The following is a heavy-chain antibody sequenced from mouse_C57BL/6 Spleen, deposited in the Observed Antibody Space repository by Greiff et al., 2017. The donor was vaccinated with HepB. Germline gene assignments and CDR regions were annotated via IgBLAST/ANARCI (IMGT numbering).Heavy chain of an antibody. J-gene: IGHJ4*01. CDR1: GYTFTSYW. CDR3: ARERSRYDYEKAMDY. V-gene: IGHV1-72*01. D-gene: IGHD2-4*01. CDR2: IDPNSGGT. Sequence: QVHVKQPGAELVKPGASVKLSCKASGYTFTSYWMHWVKQRPGRGLEWIGRIDPNSGGTKYNEKFKSKATLTVDKPSSTAYMQLSSLTSEDSAVYYCARERSRYDYEKAMDYWGQGTSVTVSS.